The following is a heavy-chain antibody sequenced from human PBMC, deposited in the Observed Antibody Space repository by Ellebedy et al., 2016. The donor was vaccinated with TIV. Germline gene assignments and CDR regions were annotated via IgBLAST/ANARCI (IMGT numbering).Heavy chain of an antibody. CDR3: AKSYIRHSGTYGYYFDS. CDR2: ISSSGGTT. V-gene: IGHV3-23*01. D-gene: IGHD1-26*01. CDR1: GFMFSNYA. Sequence: GESLKISCAASGFMFSNYAMSWVRQVPGKGLEWVSGISSSGGTTYYADSVKGRFTISRDNSQNTLHLQMNGLRAEDTAVYYCAKSYIRHSGTYGYYFDSWGQGTRVTVSS. J-gene: IGHJ4*02.